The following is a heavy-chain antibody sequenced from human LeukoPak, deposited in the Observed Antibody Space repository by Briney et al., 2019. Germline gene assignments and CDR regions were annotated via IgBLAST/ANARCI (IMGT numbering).Heavy chain of an antibody. J-gene: IGHJ3*02. Sequence: SETLSLTCTVSGGSISSYYWSWIRQPPGKGLEWIGRIWTSGSTNYNHSLKSRVTMSVDTSKNQFSLKLSSVTAADTAVYYCARDSHYGDYYDAFDIWGQGTMVTVSS. D-gene: IGHD4-17*01. V-gene: IGHV4-4*07. CDR2: IWTSGST. CDR1: GGSISSYY. CDR3: ARDSHYGDYYDAFDI.